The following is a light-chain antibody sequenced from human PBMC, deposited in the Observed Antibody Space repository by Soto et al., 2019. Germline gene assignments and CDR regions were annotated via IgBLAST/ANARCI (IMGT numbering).Light chain of an antibody. CDR3: VSFTSSTTYV. CDR1: SSDVGGYNY. V-gene: IGLV2-14*03. J-gene: IGLJ1*01. Sequence: SVLTQPRSVSGSPGQSVTISCTGTSSDVGGYNYVSWYQQHPGKAPKLMIYDVATRPSGVSNRFSGSKSGSTASLIISRLQTEDEADYYCVSFTSSTTYVFGSGTKVTV. CDR2: DVA.